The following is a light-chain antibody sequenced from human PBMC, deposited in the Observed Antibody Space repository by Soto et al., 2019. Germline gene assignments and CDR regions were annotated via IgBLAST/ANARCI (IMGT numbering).Light chain of an antibody. CDR1: QSVSSN. V-gene: IGKV3-15*01. Sequence: EIVMTQSPAALSVSPGERATLSCRASQSVSSNLAWYHQTPGQAPRLLIYGASTRATGIPDRFSGGGSGTDFTLTISSVQSEDFAVYYCQQYNNWPRTFGQGTKVDIK. CDR2: GAS. J-gene: IGKJ2*01. CDR3: QQYNNWPRT.